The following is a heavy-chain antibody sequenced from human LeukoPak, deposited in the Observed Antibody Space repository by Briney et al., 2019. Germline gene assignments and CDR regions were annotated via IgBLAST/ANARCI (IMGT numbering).Heavy chain of an antibody. D-gene: IGHD3-22*01. V-gene: IGHV3-21*01. J-gene: IGHJ4*02. CDR1: GFTFRAYA. CDR2: ISSSSHYT. Sequence: GGSLRLSCAASGFTFRAYAMSWVRQAPGKGLEWVSSISSSSHYTYYADSMRGRFAISRDNAKNSLYLQMNSLRAEDTAVYYCARDPLYYDSSGYYGGFDYWGQGTLVTVSS. CDR3: ARDPLYYDSSGYYGGFDY.